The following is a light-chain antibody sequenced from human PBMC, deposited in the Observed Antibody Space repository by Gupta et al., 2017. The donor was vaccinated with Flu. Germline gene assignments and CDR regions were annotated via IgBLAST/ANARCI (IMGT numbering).Light chain of an antibody. J-gene: IGKJ4*01. CDR2: GAS. V-gene: IGKV3-15*01. CDR3: KQYNNWPPLT. CDR1: QGVSSN. Sequence: ATRSSSPGESATLYCRASQGVSSNLAWYQQKPGQSPRLLIYGASTRATGVPARFSGSGSGTEFTLTISSLQSEDFAVYYCKQYNNWPPLTFGGGTKVELK.